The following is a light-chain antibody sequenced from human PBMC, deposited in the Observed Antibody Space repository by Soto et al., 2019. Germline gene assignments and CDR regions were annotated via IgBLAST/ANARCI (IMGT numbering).Light chain of an antibody. V-gene: IGLV2-8*01. CDR2: DVN. CDR1: SSDVGSYNY. Sequence: QSALTQPPSASGSPGQSVTISCTGTSSDVGSYNYVSWYQQHPGKAPKLMIYDVNKWPSGVPDRFSGSKSGNTASLTDSGPQADDEADYYCSLYAGSNNVIFGGGTKLTVL. J-gene: IGLJ2*01. CDR3: SLYAGSNNVI.